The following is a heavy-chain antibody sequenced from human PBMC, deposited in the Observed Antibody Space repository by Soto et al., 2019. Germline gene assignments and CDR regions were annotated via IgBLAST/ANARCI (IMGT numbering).Heavy chain of an antibody. CDR2: IYYSRST. V-gene: IGHV4-59*01. D-gene: IGHD3-10*01. CDR3: ARDMGPDY. Sequence: SETLSLTCTVSGGSISSYYWSCIRQPPGKGLEWIGYIYYSRSTNYNPSLKSRVTISVDTSKNQFSLKLSSVTAADTAVYYCARDMGPDYWGQGTLVTVSS. J-gene: IGHJ4*02. CDR1: GGSISSYY.